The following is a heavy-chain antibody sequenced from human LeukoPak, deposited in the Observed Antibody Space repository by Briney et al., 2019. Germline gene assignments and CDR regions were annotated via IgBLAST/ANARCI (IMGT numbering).Heavy chain of an antibody. CDR2: IYYSGST. D-gene: IGHD3-10*01. CDR3: ARGTRRVRGSAGYYYDMDV. Sequence: SQTLSLTCTVSGGSISSGDYYWRWIRQPPGKGLEWIGYIYYSGSTYYNPSLKSRVTISVDTSKNQFSLKLSSVTAADTAVYYCARGTRRVRGSAGYYYDMDVWGKGTTVTVSS. J-gene: IGHJ6*04. V-gene: IGHV4-30-4*01. CDR1: GGSISSGDYY.